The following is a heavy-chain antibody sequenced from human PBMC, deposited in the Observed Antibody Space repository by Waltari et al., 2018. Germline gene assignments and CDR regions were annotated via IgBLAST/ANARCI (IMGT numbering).Heavy chain of an antibody. V-gene: IGHV1-24*01. CDR2: LDRGDGKT. CDR3: AIDTRRPYYYHMDV. D-gene: IGHD6-6*01. J-gene: IGHJ6*03. CDR1: GYILTELS. Sequence: QVQLVQSGAEVKKPGASVTVSCKVSGYILTELSIHWVRQAPGKGLEWMGGLDRGDGKTFYAQNFQGRVTMTEDTSTDTAYMELSSLRSEDAAVYYCAIDTRRPYYYHMDVWGKGTTVTV.